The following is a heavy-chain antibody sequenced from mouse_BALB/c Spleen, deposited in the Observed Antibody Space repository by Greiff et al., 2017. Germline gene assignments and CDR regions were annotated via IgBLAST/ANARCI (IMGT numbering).Heavy chain of an antibody. CDR3: ARDYYGSSYGAMDY. V-gene: IGHV5-9-4*01. CDR2: ISSGGSYT. CDR1: GFTFSSYA. D-gene: IGHD1-1*01. J-gene: IGHJ4*01. Sequence: EVQVVESGGGLVKPGGSLKLSCAASGFTFSSYAMSWVRQSPEKRLEWVAEISSGGSYTYYPDTVTGRFTISRDNAKNTLYLEMSSLRSEDTAMYYCARDYYGSSYGAMDYWGQGTSVTVSS.